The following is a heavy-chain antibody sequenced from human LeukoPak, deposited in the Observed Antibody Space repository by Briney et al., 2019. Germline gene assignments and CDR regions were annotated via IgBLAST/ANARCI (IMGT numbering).Heavy chain of an antibody. Sequence: ASVKVSCKASGYSFTSYDINWVRQATGQGLEWMGWMNPNSGNTGYAQKFQGRVTMTRNTSISTAYMELSSLRSEDAAVYYCARGLGNGGWFDPWGQGTLVTVSS. J-gene: IGHJ5*02. D-gene: IGHD1-1*01. CDR1: GYSFTSYD. CDR3: ARGLGNGGWFDP. CDR2: MNPNSGNT. V-gene: IGHV1-8*01.